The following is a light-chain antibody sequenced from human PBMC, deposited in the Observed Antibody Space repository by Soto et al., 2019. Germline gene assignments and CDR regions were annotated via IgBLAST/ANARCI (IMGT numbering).Light chain of an antibody. J-gene: IGLJ1*01. CDR1: SSDIGGYNY. V-gene: IGLV2-14*01. Sequence: QSVLTQPASVSGSPGQSITISCAGTSSDIGGYNYVSWYQQHPGKAPKVMIYEVSNRPSGVSNRFSGSKSGNTASLTISGLQAEDEADYYCSSFTSSSDLYVFGSGTKLTVL. CDR3: SSFTSSSDLYV. CDR2: EVS.